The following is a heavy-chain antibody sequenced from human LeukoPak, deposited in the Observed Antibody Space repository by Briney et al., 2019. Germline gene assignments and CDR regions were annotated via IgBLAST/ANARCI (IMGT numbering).Heavy chain of an antibody. J-gene: IGHJ4*02. CDR1: GYIFSRYY. Sequence: ASVKLSCKASGYIFSRYYMHWVRQAPGQGLEWMGILNPDGGSTGYSQRFQDRITMTMDTSTNSFYMEPRSLTSDDTAVYYCARDVAAAGTFGDYWGQGTLVTVSS. D-gene: IGHD6-13*01. V-gene: IGHV1-46*01. CDR3: ARDVAAAGTFGDY. CDR2: LNPDGGST.